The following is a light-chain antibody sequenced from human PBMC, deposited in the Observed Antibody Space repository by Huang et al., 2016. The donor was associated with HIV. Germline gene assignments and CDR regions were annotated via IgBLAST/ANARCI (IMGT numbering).Light chain of an antibody. V-gene: IGKV3-15*01. CDR1: QSVSTN. J-gene: IGKJ1*01. Sequence: EIFLTQSPVTLSVSPGHRVTLSCRASQSVSTNLAWYQQKSGQSPRLLVDDGSIRTTHIPAKCGGSASGTDFTLVINGLQTEDLAFYFCMQYDDGPWTFGQGTRV. CDR2: DGS. CDR3: MQYDDGPWT.